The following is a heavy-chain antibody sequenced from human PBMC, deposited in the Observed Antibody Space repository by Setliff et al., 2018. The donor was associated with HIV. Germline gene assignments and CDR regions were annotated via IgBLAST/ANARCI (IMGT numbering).Heavy chain of an antibody. V-gene: IGHV4-59*02. CDR3: ARGDTPDV. CDR2: FSYRGGT. J-gene: IGHJ6*04. D-gene: IGHD3-16*01. CDR1: GVSVTSHF. Sequence: SETLSLTCAVSGVSVTSHFWSWIRQPPGKGLEWIGYFSYRGGTNSNPSLKSRVTISVDTSKKQFSLKVTSVTAADTAVYYCARGDTPDVWGKGTTVTVSS.